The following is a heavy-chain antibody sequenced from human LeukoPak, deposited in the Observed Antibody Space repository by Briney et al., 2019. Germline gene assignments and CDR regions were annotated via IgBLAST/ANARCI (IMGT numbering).Heavy chain of an antibody. D-gene: IGHD3-10*01. CDR3: ARGRRLLWFGELPPYYFDY. CDR1: GYTFTSYD. V-gene: IGHV1-8*01. Sequence: ASVKVSCKASGYTFTSYDINWVRQATRQGLEWMGWMNPNSGNTGYAQKFQGRVTMTRNTSISTAYMELSSLRSEDTAVYYCARGRRLLWFGELPPYYFDYWGQGTLVTVSS. J-gene: IGHJ4*02. CDR2: MNPNSGNT.